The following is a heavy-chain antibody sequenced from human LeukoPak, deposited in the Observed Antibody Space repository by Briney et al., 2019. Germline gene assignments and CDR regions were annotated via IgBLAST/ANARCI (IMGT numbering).Heavy chain of an antibody. J-gene: IGHJ4*02. V-gene: IGHV4-34*01. CDR2: INHSGST. Sequence: SETLSLTCAVYGGSLSGYYWSWIRQPPGKGLEWIGEINHSGSTNYNPSLKSRVTISVDTSKNQFSLKLSSVTAADTAVYYCARTSSTVSKDYFDYWGQGTLVTVSS. CDR1: GGSLSGYY. CDR3: ARTSSTVSKDYFDY. D-gene: IGHD4-17*01.